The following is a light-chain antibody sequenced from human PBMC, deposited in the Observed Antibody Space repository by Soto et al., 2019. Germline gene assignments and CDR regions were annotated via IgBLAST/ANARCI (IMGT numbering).Light chain of an antibody. J-gene: IGKJ2*01. V-gene: IGKV3-20*01. CDR1: QSVSSSD. CDR3: QQFGNSPYT. CDR2: GAS. Sequence: EIVLTQSPGTLSLSPGERATLSCRAIQSVSSSDLAWYQQKPGQAPRLLIYGASSRATGIPDRFSGSASGTDFTHIISRLEPADLAEYYCQQFGNSPYTFGPVTRLEI.